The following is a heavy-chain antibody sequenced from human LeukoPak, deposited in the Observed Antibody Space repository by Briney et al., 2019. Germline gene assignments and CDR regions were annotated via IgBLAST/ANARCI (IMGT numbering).Heavy chain of an antibody. CDR3: ARDPRYDYVWGSYRPLDY. V-gene: IGHV3-48*04. Sequence: GGSLRLSCAASGFTFSSYSMNWVRQAPGKGLEWVSYISSSSSTIYYADSVKGRFTISRDNAKNSLYLQMNSLRAEDTAVYYCARDPRYDYVWGSYRPLDYWGQGTLVTVSS. D-gene: IGHD3-16*02. CDR1: GFTFSSYS. J-gene: IGHJ4*02. CDR2: ISSSSSTI.